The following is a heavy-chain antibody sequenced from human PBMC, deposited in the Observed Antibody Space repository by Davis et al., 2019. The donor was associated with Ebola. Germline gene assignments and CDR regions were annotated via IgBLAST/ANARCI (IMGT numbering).Heavy chain of an antibody. Sequence: GESLKISCAASGFTFSAYYMTWIRQAPGEGLEWVSHISHSGTTIRYADSVRGRFTISRDNAKNSLYLQMDSLRAEDTAVYYCARDGDKGFWSGLIWGQGTMVTVSS. CDR2: ISHSGTTI. CDR1: GFTFSAYY. V-gene: IGHV3-11*04. J-gene: IGHJ3*02. CDR3: ARDGDKGFWSGLI. D-gene: IGHD3-3*01.